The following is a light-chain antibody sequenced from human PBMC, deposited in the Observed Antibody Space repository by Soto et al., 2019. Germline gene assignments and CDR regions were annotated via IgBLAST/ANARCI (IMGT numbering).Light chain of an antibody. J-gene: IGKJ5*01. CDR3: QQYKNWPL. CDR2: GAS. Sequence: EIVLTQSQATLSVSPGESATLSCRASQSVSSNLAWYQQKPGQAPRLLIYGASTRATGIPVRFSGSGFGTEFTLTISSLQSEDFAVYYCQQYKNWPLFGQGTRLEI. CDR1: QSVSSN. V-gene: IGKV3-15*01.